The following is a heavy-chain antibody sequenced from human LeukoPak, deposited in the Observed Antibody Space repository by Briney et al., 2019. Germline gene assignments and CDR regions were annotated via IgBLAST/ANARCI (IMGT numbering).Heavy chain of an antibody. D-gene: IGHD3-10*01. J-gene: IGHJ4*02. CDR2: IYYSGST. V-gene: IGHV4-39*01. CDR3: ARVGREKLYDY. CDR1: GGSISSSSYY. Sequence: SETLSLTCTVSGGSISSSSYYWGWIRRPPGKGLEWIGSIYYSGSTYYNPSLKSRVTISVDTSKNQFSLKLSSVTAADTAVYYCARVGREKLYDYWGQGTLVTVSS.